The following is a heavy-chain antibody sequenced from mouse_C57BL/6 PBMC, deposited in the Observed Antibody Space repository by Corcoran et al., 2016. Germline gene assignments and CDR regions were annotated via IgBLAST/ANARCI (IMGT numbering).Heavy chain of an antibody. CDR1: GYTFTTYG. Sequence: QIQLVQSGPELKKPGETVKISCKASGYTFTTYGMGWVKQAPGKGLKWMGWINTYSGVPTYADDFKGRFAFSLETSASTAYLQINNLKNEDTATYFCARMEDYWGQGTSVTVSS. CDR2: INTYSGVP. J-gene: IGHJ4*01. CDR3: ARMEDY. V-gene: IGHV9-3*01.